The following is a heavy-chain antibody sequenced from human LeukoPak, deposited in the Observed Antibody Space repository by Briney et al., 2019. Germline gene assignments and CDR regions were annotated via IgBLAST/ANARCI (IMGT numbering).Heavy chain of an antibody. CDR3: ASTTVTTDYYYGMDV. Sequence: PSETLSLTCTVSDGSISSGSYYWSWIRQLAGKGLEWIGRIYTSGSTNYNPSLKSRVTISVDTSKNQFSLKLSSVTAADTAVYYCASTTVTTDYYYGMDVWGQGTTVTVSS. J-gene: IGHJ6*02. D-gene: IGHD4-17*01. CDR2: IYTSGST. CDR1: DGSISSGSYY. V-gene: IGHV4-61*02.